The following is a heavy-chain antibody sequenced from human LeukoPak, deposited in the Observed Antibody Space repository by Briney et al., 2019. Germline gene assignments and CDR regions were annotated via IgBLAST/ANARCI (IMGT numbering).Heavy chain of an antibody. J-gene: IGHJ4*02. D-gene: IGHD3-10*01. CDR3: AKGDPYGSGSYPVDY. CDR1: GFTVSSNY. Sequence: GGSLRLSCAVSGFTVSSNYMSWVRQAPGKGLEWVSIIYSGGNTYYADSVKGRFTISRVNSKNMLYLQMNSLRAEDTAVYYCAKGDPYGSGSYPVDYWGQGTLVTVSS. V-gene: IGHV3-66*01. CDR2: IYSGGNT.